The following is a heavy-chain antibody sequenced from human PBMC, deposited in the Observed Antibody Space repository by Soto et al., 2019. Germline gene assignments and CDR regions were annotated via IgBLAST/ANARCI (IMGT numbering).Heavy chain of an antibody. J-gene: IGHJ2*01. CDR2: ISSSSSTI. Sequence: EVQLVESGGGLVQPGGSLRLSCAASGFTFSSYSMNWVRQAPGKGLEWVSYISSSSSTIYYADSVKGRFTISRDNXXNSLYLQMNSLRDEDTAVYYCASEVGDYASWYFDLWGRGTLVTVSS. V-gene: IGHV3-48*02. CDR3: ASEVGDYASWYFDL. CDR1: GFTFSSYS. D-gene: IGHD4-17*01.